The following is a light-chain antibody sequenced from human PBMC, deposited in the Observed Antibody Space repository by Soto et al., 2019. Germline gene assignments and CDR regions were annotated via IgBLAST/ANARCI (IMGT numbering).Light chain of an antibody. CDR1: QDISKY. CDR2: DAS. J-gene: IGKJ3*01. CDR3: QQYDSFPFT. Sequence: DIQMTQSPSSLSASVGDRVTITCQASQDISKYLNWYQQQPGKAPKLLIYDASNLETGVPSRFSGTGSGAYYTFTISSLHPEEFATYHCQQYDSFPFTFGPGTKVEIK. V-gene: IGKV1-33*01.